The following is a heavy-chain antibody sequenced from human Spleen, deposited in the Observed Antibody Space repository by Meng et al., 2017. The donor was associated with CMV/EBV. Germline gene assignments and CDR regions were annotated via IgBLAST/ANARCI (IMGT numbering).Heavy chain of an antibody. Sequence: SSSDYNWRWPRPPPGKGLEWVAAIDHRGNRFYNPSLKSRVTISGETSNNQFSLKLTSVTAADTAVYYCAKYPRVGLTSPRGRDYYFDSWGQGTLVTVSS. V-gene: IGHV4-34*01. D-gene: IGHD3-10*01. CDR2: IDHRGNR. CDR3: AKYPRVGLTSPRGRDYYFDS. J-gene: IGHJ4*02. CDR1: SSSDYN.